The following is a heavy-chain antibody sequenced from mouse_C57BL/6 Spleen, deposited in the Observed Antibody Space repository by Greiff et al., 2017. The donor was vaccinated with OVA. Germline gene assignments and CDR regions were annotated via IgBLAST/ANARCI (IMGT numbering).Heavy chain of an antibody. CDR1: GYTFTSYW. CDR3: ARWAYYDYPWFAY. V-gene: IGHV1-55*01. J-gene: IGHJ3*01. Sequence: QVQLQQPGAELVKPGASVKMSCKASGYTFTSYWITWVKQRPGQGLEWIGDIYPGSGSTNYNEKFKSKATLTVDTSSSTAYMQLSSLTSEDSAVYYCARWAYYDYPWFAYWGQGTLVTVSA. D-gene: IGHD2-4*01. CDR2: IYPGSGST.